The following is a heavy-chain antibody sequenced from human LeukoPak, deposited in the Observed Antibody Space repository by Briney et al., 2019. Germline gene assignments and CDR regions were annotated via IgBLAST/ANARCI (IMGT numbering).Heavy chain of an antibody. CDR3: ARETSQKGAHYMDV. J-gene: IGHJ6*03. CDR1: GGSISSYF. V-gene: IGHV4-59*01. D-gene: IGHD3-16*01. Sequence: SETLSLTCTVSGGSISSYFWSWIRQPPEKGLEWIGYIYYSGSTNYNPSLKSRVTISVDTSKNQFSLKPSSVTAADTAVYYCARETSQKGAHYMDVWGKGTTVTISS. CDR2: IYYSGST.